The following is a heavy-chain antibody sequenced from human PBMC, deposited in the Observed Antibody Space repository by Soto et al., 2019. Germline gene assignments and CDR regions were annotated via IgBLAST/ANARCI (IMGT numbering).Heavy chain of an antibody. V-gene: IGHV3-72*01. D-gene: IGHD1-7*01. CDR3: TRSITETTSFDY. J-gene: IGHJ4*02. CDR1: GFIFSDYY. Sequence: EVQLVESGGGLVQPGGSLRLSCAGSGFIFSDYYIDWVRQAPGKGLEWVGRSRDKGNSYNTDYAATVKGRFTVSRNASKNSLYLQMNSLKAEDTALYYCTRSITETTSFDYWGQGTLVTVSS. CDR2: SRDKGNSYNT.